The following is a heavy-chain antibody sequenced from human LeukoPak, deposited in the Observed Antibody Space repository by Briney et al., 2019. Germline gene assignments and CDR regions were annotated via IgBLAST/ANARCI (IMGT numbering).Heavy chain of an antibody. J-gene: IGHJ4*02. D-gene: IGHD1-26*01. CDR2: INSDGSST. Sequence: PPGGSLRLSCAASGFTFSSYWMHWVRQAPGKGLVWVSRINSDGSSTSYADSVKGRFTISRDNAKNTLSLQMNSLRADDTAVYYCARGYSGTYRIDYWGQGTLVTVSS. CDR1: GFTFSSYW. V-gene: IGHV3-74*01. CDR3: ARGYSGTYRIDY.